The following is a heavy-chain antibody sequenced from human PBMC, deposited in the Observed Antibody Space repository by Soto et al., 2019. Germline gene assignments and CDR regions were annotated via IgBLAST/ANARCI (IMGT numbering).Heavy chain of an antibody. CDR2: IWYDGSNK. CDR3: ARADNYYDSSGYLRY. CDR1: GFTFSSYG. Sequence: QVQLVESGGGVVQPGRSLRLSCAASGFTFSSYGMHWVRQAPGKGLEWVAVIWYDGSNKYYADSVKGRFTISRDNSKNTLYLQMNSLRAEDTAVYYCARADNYYDSSGYLRYWGQGTLGTVSS. V-gene: IGHV3-33*01. J-gene: IGHJ4*02. D-gene: IGHD3-22*01.